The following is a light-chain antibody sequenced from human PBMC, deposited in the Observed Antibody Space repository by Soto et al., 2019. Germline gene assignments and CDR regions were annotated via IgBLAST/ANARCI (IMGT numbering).Light chain of an antibody. CDR3: SSYTSSSTV. J-gene: IGLJ1*01. CDR2: EVS. CDR1: TSDVGGYNY. V-gene: IGLV2-14*01. Sequence: QSVLPQPASVSGSPGQSITISCTGATSDVGGYNYVSWHQQQPGKAPKLMIYEVSNRPSGVSNRFSGSKSGNTASLTISGLQAEDEADYYCSSYTSSSTVFGTGTKVTVL.